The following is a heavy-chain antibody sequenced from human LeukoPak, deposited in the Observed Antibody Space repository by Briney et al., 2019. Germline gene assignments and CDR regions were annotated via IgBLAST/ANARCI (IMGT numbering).Heavy chain of an antibody. CDR3: ARHYDYVSGGFDP. D-gene: IGHD3-16*01. J-gene: IGHJ5*02. Sequence: GGSLRLSCAASGFTVSSNYMSWVRQAPGKGLEWVSVIYSGGSTYYADSVKGRFTISRDNSKNTLYLQMNSLRAEDTAVYYFARHYDYVSGGFDPWGQGTLVTVSS. V-gene: IGHV3-66*04. CDR2: IYSGGST. CDR1: GFTVSSNY.